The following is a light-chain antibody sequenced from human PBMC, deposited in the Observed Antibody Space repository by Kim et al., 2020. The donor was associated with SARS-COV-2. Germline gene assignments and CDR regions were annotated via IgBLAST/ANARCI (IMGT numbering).Light chain of an antibody. CDR1: NIGSKS. V-gene: IGLV3-21*04. CDR2: YDS. CDR3: QVWDSSPVV. Sequence: SSELTQPPSVSVAPGKTARITCGGNNIGSKSVHWYQQKPGQAPVLVIYYDSDRPSGIPERFSGSNSGNTATLTISRVEAGDEADYYCQVWDSSPVVFGGGTQLTVL. J-gene: IGLJ2*01.